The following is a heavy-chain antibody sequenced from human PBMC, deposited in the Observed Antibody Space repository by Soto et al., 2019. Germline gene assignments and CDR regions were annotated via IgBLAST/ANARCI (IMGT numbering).Heavy chain of an antibody. D-gene: IGHD3-10*01. V-gene: IGHV4-4*02. J-gene: IGHJ3*02. CDR1: GCSMNSSNW. CDR3: ERDRYGSGDAFDI. CDR2: IHHSGST. Sequence: SYTLSLTCTVSGCSMNSSNWWSWVRQPPGKGLEWIGEIHHSGSTNYNPSLKSRVTISVDKSKNQFSLKLTSVTAADTAVYYCERDRYGSGDAFDIWGQGTMVS.